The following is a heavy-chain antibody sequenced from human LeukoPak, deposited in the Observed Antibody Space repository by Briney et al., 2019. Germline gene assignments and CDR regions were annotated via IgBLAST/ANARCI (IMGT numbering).Heavy chain of an antibody. CDR3: VRSLIAAGDC. CDR1: GFTFSTYT. CDR2: ISDSLGYM. V-gene: IGHV3-21*01. Sequence: RPGGSLRLSCVASGFTFSTYTMNWVRKAPGKGLEWVSSISDSLGYMYYADSVKGRFTISRDNAKNSLFLQMNSLRAEDTAVYYCVRSLIAAGDCWGQGTLVTVSS. D-gene: IGHD2/OR15-2a*01. J-gene: IGHJ4*02.